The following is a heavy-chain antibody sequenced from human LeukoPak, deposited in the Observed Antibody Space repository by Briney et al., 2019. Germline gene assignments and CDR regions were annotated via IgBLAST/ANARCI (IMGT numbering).Heavy chain of an antibody. CDR2: IKSKTDGGTT. Sequence: GGSLRLSCAASGFTFSNAWMSWVRQAPGKGLEWVGRIKSKTDGGTTDYAAPVKGRFTISRDDSKNTLYLQTNSLKTEDTAVYYCTTDDYSNYVDWFDPWGQGTLVTVSS. CDR3: TTDDYSNYVDWFDP. J-gene: IGHJ5*02. V-gene: IGHV3-15*01. CDR1: GFTFSNAW. D-gene: IGHD4-11*01.